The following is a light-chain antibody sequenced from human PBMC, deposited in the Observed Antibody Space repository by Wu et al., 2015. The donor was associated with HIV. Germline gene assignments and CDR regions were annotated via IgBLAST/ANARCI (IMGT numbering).Light chain of an antibody. V-gene: IGKV1-5*03. CDR1: QSVGLW. CDR2: KAS. Sequence: DIQMTQSPSTLSASVGDRVTITCRASQSVGLWLAWYQQKPGKAPRLLIYKASNLESGVPSRFSGGGSVTEFTLTINSLQPDDSATYYCQQYYTYPYTFGQGTKLQIK. CDR3: QQYYTYPYT. J-gene: IGKJ2*01.